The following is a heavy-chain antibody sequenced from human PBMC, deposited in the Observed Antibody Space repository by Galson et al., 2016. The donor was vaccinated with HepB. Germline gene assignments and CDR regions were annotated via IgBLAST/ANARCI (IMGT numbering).Heavy chain of an antibody. D-gene: IGHD2-2*02. Sequence: SLRLSCAASGFTFNMYWMSWVRQAPGKGLEWVASIKEDGSGKYYVDSLKGRFTISRDNAQNALYLQMTSVRAEDTALYYCARDPRRGYSRRSFDYWGQGTLVTFAS. CDR2: IKEDGSGK. CDR1: GFTFNMYW. V-gene: IGHV3-7*01. CDR3: ARDPRRGYSRRSFDY. J-gene: IGHJ4*02.